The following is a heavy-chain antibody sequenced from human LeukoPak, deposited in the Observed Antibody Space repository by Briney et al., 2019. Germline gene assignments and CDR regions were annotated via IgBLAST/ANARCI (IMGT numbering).Heavy chain of an antibody. CDR2: MFYSGSS. Sequence: PSETLSLTCTVSGGSVSSNTYYWAWIRQPPGKGLEWIGTMFYSGSSYYNPSLRSRVTISVDTSKNQFSLEVSSVTAADTAVYYCARQSSNYYYYFYMDVWGKGTTVTVSS. CDR1: GGSVSSNTYY. J-gene: IGHJ6*03. D-gene: IGHD4-11*01. V-gene: IGHV4-39*01. CDR3: ARQSSNYYYYFYMDV.